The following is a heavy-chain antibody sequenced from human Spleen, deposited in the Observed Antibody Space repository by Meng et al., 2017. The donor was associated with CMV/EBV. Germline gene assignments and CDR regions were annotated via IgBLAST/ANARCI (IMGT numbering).Heavy chain of an antibody. J-gene: IGHJ6*02. D-gene: IGHD2-15*01. CDR2: ISAYNGNT. CDR1: GYTFTGYY. Sequence: ASVKVSCKASGYTFTGYYMHWVRQAPGQGLEWMGWISAYNGNTNYAQMLQGRVTLTTDTSTTTAYMELRNLRSDDTAVYYCARVKRYCTGGSCSSTGYYGMDVWGQGTTVTVSS. CDR3: ARVKRYCTGGSCSSTGYYGMDV. V-gene: IGHV1-18*04.